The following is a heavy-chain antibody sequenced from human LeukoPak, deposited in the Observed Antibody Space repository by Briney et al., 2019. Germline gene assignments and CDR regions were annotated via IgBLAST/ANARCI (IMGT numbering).Heavy chain of an antibody. J-gene: IGHJ4*02. D-gene: IGHD6-19*01. CDR1: GYTFTGYY. V-gene: IGHV1-2*02. CDR2: INPNSGGT. Sequence: GASVKVSCKASGYTFTGYYMHWVRQAPGQGLEWMGWINPNSGGTNYAQRFQGRVTMTRDTSISTAYMELSRLRSDDTAVYYCARVGTLYSSGWPPFDYWGQGTLVTVSS. CDR3: ARVGTLYSSGWPPFDY.